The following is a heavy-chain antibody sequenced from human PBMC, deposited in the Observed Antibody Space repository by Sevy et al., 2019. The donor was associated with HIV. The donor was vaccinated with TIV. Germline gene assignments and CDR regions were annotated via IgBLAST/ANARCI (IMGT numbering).Heavy chain of an antibody. CDR2: ISAGGTTT. D-gene: IGHD2-2*01. CDR3: AKRYCSTITCYDDDFWNPYYFYDLDV. CDR1: GFIFSNYP. J-gene: IGHJ6*02. Sequence: GGSLRLSCAASGFIFSNYPMSWVRHSPGKGLEWVSDISAGGTTTYYADSVEGRFTISRDNSKNTVSLQMNSLGAEDTAIYYCAKRYCSTITCYDDDFWNPYYFYDLDVWGQGISVTVSS. V-gene: IGHV3-23*01.